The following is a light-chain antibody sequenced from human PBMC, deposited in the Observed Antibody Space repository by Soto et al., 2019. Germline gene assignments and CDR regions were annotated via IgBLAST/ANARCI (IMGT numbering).Light chain of an antibody. CDR1: NFETKR. V-gene: IGLV3-21*02. CDR2: DNN. CDR3: QVWESFSDHPYV. J-gene: IGLJ1*01. Sequence: SYELSQPASVSVAPGQTARISYGGANFETKRVHWYQQRPGQAPILVVYDNNDRPSGIPERFTGSNSGNTATLTISRVEAGDEADYYCQVWESFSDHPYVFGGGTKVTVL.